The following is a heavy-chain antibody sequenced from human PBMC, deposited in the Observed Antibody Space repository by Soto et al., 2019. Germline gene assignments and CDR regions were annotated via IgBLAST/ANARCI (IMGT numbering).Heavy chain of an antibody. CDR3: ARGRKAARGPLDY. V-gene: IGHV4-31*03. CDR2: IYYSGST. J-gene: IGHJ4*02. Sequence: SETLSLTCTVYGGSISSFCYYWSWIRQHPGKGLEWIGYIYYSGSTYYNPSLKSRVTISVDTSKNQFSLKLSSVTAADTAVYYCARGRKAARGPLDYWGQGTLVTVSS. D-gene: IGHD6-6*01. CDR1: GGSISSFCYY.